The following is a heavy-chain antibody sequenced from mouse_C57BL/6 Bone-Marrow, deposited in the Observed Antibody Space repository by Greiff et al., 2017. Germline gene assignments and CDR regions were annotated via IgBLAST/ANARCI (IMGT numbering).Heavy chain of an antibody. D-gene: IGHD1-1*01. V-gene: IGHV3-6*01. J-gene: IGHJ2*01. CDR2: ISYDGSN. CDR1: GYSITSGYY. CDR3: AREITTEGFDY. Sequence: VQLQQSGPGLVKPSQSLSLTCSVTGYSITSGYYWNWIRQFPGNKLEWMGYISYDGSNNYNPSLKNRISITRDTSKNQFFLKLNSVTTEDTATYYCAREITTEGFDYWGQGTTLTVSS.